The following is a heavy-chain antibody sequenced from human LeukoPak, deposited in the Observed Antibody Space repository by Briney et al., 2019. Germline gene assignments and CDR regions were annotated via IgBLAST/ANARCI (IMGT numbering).Heavy chain of an antibody. Sequence: GGSLRLSCAASGFTFSSYSMNWVRQAPGKGLEWVSSISSSSSYIYYADSVKGRFTISRDNAKNSLYLQMNSLRAEDTAVYYCALESLDYDSSGYPCWGQGTLVTVSS. D-gene: IGHD3-22*01. V-gene: IGHV3-21*01. J-gene: IGHJ4*02. CDR1: GFTFSSYS. CDR2: ISSSSSYI. CDR3: ALESLDYDSSGYPC.